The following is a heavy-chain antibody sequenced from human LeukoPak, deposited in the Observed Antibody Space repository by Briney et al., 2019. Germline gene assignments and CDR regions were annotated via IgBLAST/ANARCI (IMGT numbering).Heavy chain of an antibody. J-gene: IGHJ4*02. Sequence: GGSLRLSCAASGFTFSNYWMSWVRQAPGKGLEWVANIKQDGSEKYYVDSVKGRFTISRDNAKNSLYLQMNSLRAEDTAVYYCARGVDSWSGYYTPGFDYWGQGTLVTVSS. CDR1: GFTFSNYW. CDR2: IKQDGSEK. D-gene: IGHD3-3*01. CDR3: ARGVDSWSGYYTPGFDY. V-gene: IGHV3-7*01.